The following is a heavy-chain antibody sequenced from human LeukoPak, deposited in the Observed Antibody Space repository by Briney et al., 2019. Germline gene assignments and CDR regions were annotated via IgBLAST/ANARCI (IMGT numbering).Heavy chain of an antibody. CDR1: GYTFTGYY. CDR3: ARYCSGGSCYSDY. V-gene: IGHV1-2*02. CDR2: INPNSGGT. J-gene: IGHJ4*02. D-gene: IGHD2-15*01. Sequence: ASVKVSCKASGYTFTGYYMHWVRQAPGQGLEWMGWINPNSGGTNYAQKFQGRVTMTRDTSISTAYMELSRLRSDDTAVYYYARYCSGGSCYSDYWGQGTLVTVSS.